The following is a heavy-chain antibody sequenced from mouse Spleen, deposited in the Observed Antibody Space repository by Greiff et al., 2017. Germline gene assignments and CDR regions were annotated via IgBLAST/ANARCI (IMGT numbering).Heavy chain of an antibody. J-gene: IGHJ4*01. D-gene: IGHD2-4*01. CDR2: IYPGNGDT. CDR1: GYAFTNYL. CDR3: ARSMIAYYYAMDY. Sequence: VKLMESGAELVRPGTSVKVSCKASGYAFTNYLIEWVKQRPGQGLEWIGAIYPGNGDTSYNQKFKGKATLTADKSSSTAYMQLSSLTSEDSAVYYCARSMIAYYYAMDYWGQGTSVTVSS. V-gene: IGHV1-54*01.